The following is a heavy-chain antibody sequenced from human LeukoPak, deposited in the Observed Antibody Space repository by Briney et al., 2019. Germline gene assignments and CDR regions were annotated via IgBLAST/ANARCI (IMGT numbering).Heavy chain of an antibody. CDR2: VYYSGTT. V-gene: IGHV4-39*02. D-gene: IGHD6-13*01. Sequence: SETLSLTCIVSGLSIGSSTFYWAWIRQPPGKGLEWIGSVYYSGTTFYNPSFKSRVTISVDTSKTHFSLSLSSVTANDTAIYYCARPQQQLVRWGYFHQWGPGTVVIVSS. J-gene: IGHJ1*01. CDR3: ARPQQQLVRWGYFHQ. CDR1: GLSIGSSTFY.